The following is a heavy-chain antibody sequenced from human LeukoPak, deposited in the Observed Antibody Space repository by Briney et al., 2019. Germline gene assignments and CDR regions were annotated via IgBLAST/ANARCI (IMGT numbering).Heavy chain of an antibody. D-gene: IGHD6-13*01. J-gene: IGHJ4*02. Sequence: GGSLRLSCAASGFTFSSYSMNWVRQAPGKGLEWVSSISSSSSYIYYADSVKGRFTISRDNSKNTLYLQMNSLRAEDTAVYYCARDWGPYSSSYYGYWGQGTLVTVSS. CDR2: ISSSSSYI. CDR1: GFTFSSYS. CDR3: ARDWGPYSSSYYGY. V-gene: IGHV3-21*01.